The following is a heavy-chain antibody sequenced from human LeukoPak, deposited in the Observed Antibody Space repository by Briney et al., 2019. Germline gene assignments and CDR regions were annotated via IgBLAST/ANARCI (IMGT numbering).Heavy chain of an antibody. CDR1: GGSISSYY. CDR3: ARDFMVYGSGSYKTNWFDP. Sequence: PSETLSLTRTVSGGSISSYYWSWIRQPPGKGLERIGYIYYSGSANYHPSLKSRVTISVDTSKNRFSLRLSSVTAADTAVYYCARDFMVYGSGSYKTNWFDPWGQGTLVTVSS. V-gene: IGHV4-59*01. J-gene: IGHJ5*02. D-gene: IGHD3-10*01. CDR2: IYYSGSA.